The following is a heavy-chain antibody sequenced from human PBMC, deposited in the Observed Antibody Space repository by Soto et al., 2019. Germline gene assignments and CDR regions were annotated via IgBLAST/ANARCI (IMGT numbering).Heavy chain of an antibody. V-gene: IGHV1-18*04. D-gene: IGHD3-10*01. CDR2: ISAYNGNT. Sequence: QVQLVQSGAEVKKPGASVKVSCKASGYTFTSYGISWLRQAPGQGLEWMGWISAYNGNTNYAQKLQGRVTMTTDTSTSTAYMELRSLRSDDTAVYYCARADVLLWFGELRYYFDYWGQGTLVTVSS. CDR1: GYTFTSYG. J-gene: IGHJ4*02. CDR3: ARADVLLWFGELRYYFDY.